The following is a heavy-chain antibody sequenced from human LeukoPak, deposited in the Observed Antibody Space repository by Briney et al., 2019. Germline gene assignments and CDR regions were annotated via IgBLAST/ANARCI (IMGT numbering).Heavy chain of an antibody. CDR1: GGSISTYS. D-gene: IGHD7-27*01. J-gene: IGHJ4*02. CDR3: ARTYTSPLGSFDY. V-gene: IGHV4-59*07. CDR2: IYSSGST. Sequence: PSDTLSLTCTVSGGSISTYSWSWIRQPPGKGLEWIGYIYSSGSTNYNPSLKSRVTISVDTSKNQFSLNLSSVTAADTAVYYCARTYTSPLGSFDYWGQGTLVTVSS.